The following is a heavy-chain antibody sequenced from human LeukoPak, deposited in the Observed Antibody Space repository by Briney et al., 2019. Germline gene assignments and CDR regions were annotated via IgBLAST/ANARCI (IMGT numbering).Heavy chain of an antibody. CDR1: GGSISSYY. CDR3: ARVQYSYGPPDYYYGMDV. Sequence: SSETLSLTCTVSGGSISSYYGSWIRQPPGKGLEWIGYIYYSGSTNYNPSLKSRVTISVDTSENQFSLKLTSVTAADTAVYYCARVQYSYGPPDYYYGMDVWGQGTTVTVSS. CDR2: IYYSGST. J-gene: IGHJ6*02. D-gene: IGHD5-18*01. V-gene: IGHV4-59*12.